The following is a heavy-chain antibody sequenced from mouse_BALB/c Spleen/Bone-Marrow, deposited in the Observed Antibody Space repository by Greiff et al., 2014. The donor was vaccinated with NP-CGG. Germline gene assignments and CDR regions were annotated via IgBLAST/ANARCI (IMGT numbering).Heavy chain of an antibody. V-gene: IGHV1-9*01. CDR1: GYTFSSYW. CDR3: ARLDGYFDY. J-gene: IGHJ2*01. D-gene: IGHD2-3*01. Sequence: SGAELMKPGASVKISCKATGYTFSSYWIEWVKQRPGHGLEWIGEILPGSGSTNYNEKFKGKATFTADTSSNAAYMQLSSLTSENSAVYYCARLDGYFDYWGQGTTLTVSS. CDR2: ILPGSGST.